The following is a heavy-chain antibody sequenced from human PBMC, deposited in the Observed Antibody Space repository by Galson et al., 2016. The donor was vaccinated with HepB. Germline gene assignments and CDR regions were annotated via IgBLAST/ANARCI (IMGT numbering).Heavy chain of an antibody. CDR2: MSHDGTNK. V-gene: IGHV3-30-3*01. Sequence: SLRLSCAVSGFTFSRHAMHWVRQAPGRGLEWVTVMSHDGTNKYYADSVKGRFTSSRDNPKNTLYLQMSSLRAEDTAVYYCAKDRYDSSGYLFEYWGQGSLVTVSS. CDR1: GFTFSRHA. CDR3: AKDRYDSSGYLFEY. J-gene: IGHJ4*02. D-gene: IGHD3-22*01.